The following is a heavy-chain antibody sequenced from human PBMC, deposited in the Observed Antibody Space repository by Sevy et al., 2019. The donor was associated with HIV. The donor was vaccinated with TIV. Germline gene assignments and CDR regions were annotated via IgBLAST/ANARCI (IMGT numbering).Heavy chain of an antibody. D-gene: IGHD1-26*01. CDR3: ARGTRYSGSYYLGDDAFDI. CDR1: GFTFSRYD. J-gene: IGHJ3*02. Sequence: GGSLRLSCAASGFTFSRYDMHWVRQATGKGLEWVSSIGTAGDTYYPGSVKGRFTISRENAKKSLYIKMNSLRAGDTAVYYCARGTRYSGSYYLGDDAFDIWGQGTMVTVSS. V-gene: IGHV3-13*01. CDR2: IGTAGDT.